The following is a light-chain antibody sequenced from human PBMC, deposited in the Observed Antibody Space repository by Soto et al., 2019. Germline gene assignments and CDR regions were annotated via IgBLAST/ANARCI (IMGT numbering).Light chain of an antibody. Sequence: ELVLSQSPGTLSLSPGERATLSCRASHSVSISYIAWYQQKPGQAPRLLIYGASSRATGIPDRFSGSGSGTDFTLTISRLEPEDFAVYYCQQYGSSPPITFGQGTRLEI. V-gene: IGKV3-20*01. CDR2: GAS. J-gene: IGKJ5*01. CDR1: HSVSISY. CDR3: QQYGSSPPIT.